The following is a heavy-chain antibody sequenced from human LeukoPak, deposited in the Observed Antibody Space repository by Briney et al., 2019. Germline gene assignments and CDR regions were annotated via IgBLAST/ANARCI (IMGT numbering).Heavy chain of an antibody. J-gene: IGHJ5*02. CDR2: IYPGDSDT. CDR1: GYIFTSSW. Sequence: GESLKISCKGFGYIFTSSWIAWVRQMPGKGLEWMGIIYPGDSDTRYSPSFQGQVTISADKSISTAYLQWSSLKASDTAMYYCARQYKSETYRLGFDPWGQGTRVTVSS. V-gene: IGHV5-51*01. D-gene: IGHD6-19*01. CDR3: ARQYKSETYRLGFDP.